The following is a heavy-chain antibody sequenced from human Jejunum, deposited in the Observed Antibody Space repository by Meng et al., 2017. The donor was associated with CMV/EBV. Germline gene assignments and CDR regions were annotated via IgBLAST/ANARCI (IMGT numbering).Heavy chain of an antibody. CDR1: Y. CDR3: ARGLKTYYYDDSSYYHQVAFDY. CDR2: IFHSGST. Sequence: YLSWIRQHPGQGLTWIGYIFHSGSTSCCPSLKSRVTISVDTSKTQFSLKLSSVTAADTAMYYCARGLKTYYYDDSSYYHQVAFDYWGQGTLVTVSS. J-gene: IGHJ4*02. D-gene: IGHD3-22*01. V-gene: IGHV4-59*01.